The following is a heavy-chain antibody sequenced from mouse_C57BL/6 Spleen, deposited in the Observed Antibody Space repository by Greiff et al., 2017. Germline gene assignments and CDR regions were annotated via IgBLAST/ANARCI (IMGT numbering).Heavy chain of an antibody. CDR2: INPSNGST. V-gene: IGHV1-53*01. CDR3: ARGTDYYGSNFAD. D-gene: IGHD1-1*01. Sequence: QVQLQQPGTELVKPGASVKLSCKASGYTFTSYWMPWVKQRPGQGLEWIGNINPSNGSTNYNEKFKSKATLTVDKSSSTACMQLSSLTSEDSAVYDCARGTDYYGSNFADWGQGTLVTVSA. CDR1: GYTFTSYW. J-gene: IGHJ3*01.